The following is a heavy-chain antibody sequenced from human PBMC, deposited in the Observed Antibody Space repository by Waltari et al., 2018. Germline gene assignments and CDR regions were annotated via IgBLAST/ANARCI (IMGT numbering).Heavy chain of an antibody. CDR1: GLALSDCW. CDR3: AMTGRLGTGLPWD. CDR2: IKQDGSET. J-gene: IGHJ4*02. Sequence: EVQLVESGGGLVQPGGSLRLSGEAPGLALSDCWVSWVRPGPGKGLEWVAKIKQDGSETFYVESVKGRFTISIDNAKNLLVLQMNSLRVEDTAVYFCAMTGRLGTGLPWDWGQGTLVTVSS. V-gene: IGHV3-7*01. D-gene: IGHD3-9*01.